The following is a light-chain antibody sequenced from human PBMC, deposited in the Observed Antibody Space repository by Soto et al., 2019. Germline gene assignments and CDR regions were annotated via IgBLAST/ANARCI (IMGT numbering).Light chain of an antibody. Sequence: DIRLTQSPSFLSASVGDRVTLTCRASQDISTYLAWYQQKPGKAPNLLIYVASTLQDGVPSRFSGTGSGTEFTLTITNLQPADFATYYCQQLDSYPLTFGGGTEVEIK. J-gene: IGKJ4*01. CDR2: VAS. CDR1: QDISTY. CDR3: QQLDSYPLT. V-gene: IGKV1-9*01.